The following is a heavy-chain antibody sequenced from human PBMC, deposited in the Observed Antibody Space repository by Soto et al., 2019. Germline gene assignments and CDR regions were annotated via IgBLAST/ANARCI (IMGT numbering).Heavy chain of an antibody. Sequence: PGGSLILSCAASGFTFSSYSMNWVRQAPGKGLEWVSSISSSSSYIYYADSVKGRFTISRDNAKNSLYLQMNSLRAEDTAVYYCARDIAVAGDYYYGMDVWGQGTTVTSP. J-gene: IGHJ6*02. CDR1: GFTFSSYS. D-gene: IGHD6-19*01. CDR3: ARDIAVAGDYYYGMDV. V-gene: IGHV3-21*01. CDR2: ISSSSSYI.